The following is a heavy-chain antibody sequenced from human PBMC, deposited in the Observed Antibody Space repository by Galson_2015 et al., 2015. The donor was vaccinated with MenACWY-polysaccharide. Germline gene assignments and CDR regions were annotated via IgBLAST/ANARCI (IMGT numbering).Heavy chain of an antibody. J-gene: IGHJ3*01. Sequence: NASLQSRVTMSVDSSKNQFSLNLSSVTAADTAMYYCARIRGGNHAFDFWGQGTMVTVSS. CDR3: ARIRGGNHAFDF. V-gene: IGHV4-4*07. D-gene: IGHD2-15*01.